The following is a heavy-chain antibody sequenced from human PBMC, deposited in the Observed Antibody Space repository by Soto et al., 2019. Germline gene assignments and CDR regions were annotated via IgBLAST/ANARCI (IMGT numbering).Heavy chain of an antibody. D-gene: IGHD2-15*01. V-gene: IGHV3-23*01. J-gene: IGHJ4*02. CDR3: ANGCGGTCYSRIHY. CDR1: GFTFSSYA. CDR2: ISDSGGST. Sequence: EVQLLDSGGGLVQPGGSLRLSCAASGFTFSSYAMSWVRQAPGKGLEWVSGISDSGGSTYYADSVKGRFTISRDNSKNTLYLQMNSLRAEDTAVYYCANGCGGTCYSRIHYWGQGTLVTVSS.